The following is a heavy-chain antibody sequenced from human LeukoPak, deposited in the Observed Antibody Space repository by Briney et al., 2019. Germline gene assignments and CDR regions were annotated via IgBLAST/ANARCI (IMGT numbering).Heavy chain of an antibody. V-gene: IGHV5-51*01. CDR3: ARPYDSSGYYLGYFDY. Sequence: GESLKISCKASGYSFTSYWIGWVRQMPAKGLEWMGIIYPGDSDTRYSPYFQGQVTLSADKSISTAYLQSSSLKALDTAIYYCARPYDSSGYYLGYFDYWGQGTLVTVSS. CDR1: GYSFTSYW. J-gene: IGHJ4*02. D-gene: IGHD3-22*01. CDR2: IYPGDSDT.